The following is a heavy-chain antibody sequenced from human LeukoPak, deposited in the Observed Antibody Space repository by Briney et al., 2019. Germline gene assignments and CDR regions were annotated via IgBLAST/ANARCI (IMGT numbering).Heavy chain of an antibody. D-gene: IGHD6-13*01. Sequence: GRSLRLSCAASGFTFSSYGMHWVRQAPGKGLEWVAVISYDGSNKYYADSVKGRFTISRDNSKNTLCLQMNSLRAEDTAVYHCASSPLTAAAGDYWGQGTLVTVSS. CDR1: GFTFSSYG. CDR2: ISYDGSNK. V-gene: IGHV3-30*03. CDR3: ASSPLTAAAGDY. J-gene: IGHJ4*02.